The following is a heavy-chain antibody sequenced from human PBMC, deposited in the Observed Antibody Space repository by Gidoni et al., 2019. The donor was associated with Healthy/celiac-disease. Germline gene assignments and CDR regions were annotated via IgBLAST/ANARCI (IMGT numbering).Heavy chain of an antibody. D-gene: IGHD5-18*01. J-gene: IGHJ6*03. CDR2: ISYDGSNK. Sequence: QVQLVESGGGVVQPGRSLRLSCPASGFTFSSYAMHWVRQAPGKGLEWVAVISYDGSNKYYADSVKGRFTISRDNSKNTLYLQMNSLRAEDTAVYYCARAGIQMKRNYYYYMDVWGKGTTVTVSS. V-gene: IGHV3-30*04. CDR3: ARAGIQMKRNYYYYMDV. CDR1: GFTFSSYA.